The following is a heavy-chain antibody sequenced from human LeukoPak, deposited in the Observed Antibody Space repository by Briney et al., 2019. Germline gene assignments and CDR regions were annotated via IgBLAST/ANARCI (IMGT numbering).Heavy chain of an antibody. CDR3: ARDDGYSYGDPGWFDP. D-gene: IGHD5-18*01. J-gene: IGHJ5*02. CDR1: GGSISSSSYY. V-gene: IGHV4-39*07. Sequence: PSETLSLTCTVSGGSISSSSYYWGWIRPPPGKGLEWFGSIYYSGSTYYNPSLKSRVTISVDTSKNQFSLKLSSVTAADTAVYYCARDDGYSYGDPGWFDPWGQGTLVTVSS. CDR2: IYYSGST.